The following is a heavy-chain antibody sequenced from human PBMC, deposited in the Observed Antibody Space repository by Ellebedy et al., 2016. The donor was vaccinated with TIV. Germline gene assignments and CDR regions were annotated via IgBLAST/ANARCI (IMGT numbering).Heavy chain of an antibody. J-gene: IGHJ4*02. CDR1: GYSFTSYW. Sequence: KVSCKGSGYSFTSYWIGWVRLMPGKGLEWVAIIYPGNSDTKYSPSLQGQVTLSVDKSISTAYLQWSSLKASDTAMYYCARHVAAPRWAYYDYWGQGTLVSVSS. D-gene: IGHD6-6*01. V-gene: IGHV5-51*01. CDR2: IYPGNSDT. CDR3: ARHVAAPRWAYYDY.